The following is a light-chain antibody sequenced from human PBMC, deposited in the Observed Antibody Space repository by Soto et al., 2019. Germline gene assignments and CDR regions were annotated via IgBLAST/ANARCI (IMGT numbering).Light chain of an antibody. V-gene: IGKV3D-20*02. Sequence: EIAFTQSPGTLSLSPGERDHLSCRASQTIISRSLAWYQPKPGQAPRVLIYDASNRATGIPDRFSGSGSGTDFTLTIISLQPEDFATYYCQQSYSNLWGKCGQGNKGAIK. CDR2: DAS. CDR3: QQSYSNLWGK. CDR1: QTIISRS. J-gene: IGKJ1*01.